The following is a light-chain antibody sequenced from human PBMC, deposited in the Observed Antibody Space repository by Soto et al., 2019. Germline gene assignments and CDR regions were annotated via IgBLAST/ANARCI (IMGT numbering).Light chain of an antibody. CDR2: DAS. V-gene: IGKV3-11*01. J-gene: IGKJ1*01. Sequence: ETVLTQSPATLSLSPGDRATLSCRASRRVSTYLAWYQQKVGQAPRLLIYDASNRAAGTPGRFSGSGSGTDFTLTISSLEPEDFAVYYCQQRDNWPWTFGQGTRWIS. CDR3: QQRDNWPWT. CDR1: RRVSTY.